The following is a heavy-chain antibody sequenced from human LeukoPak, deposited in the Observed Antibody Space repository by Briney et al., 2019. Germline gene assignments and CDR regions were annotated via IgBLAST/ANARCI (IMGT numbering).Heavy chain of an antibody. CDR3: ARLGAAAGIHHFDY. CDR1: GFTFSSYS. CDR2: ISSSSSYI. V-gene: IGHV3-21*01. D-gene: IGHD6-13*01. Sequence: GGSLRLSCAASGFTFSSYSMNWVRQAPGKGLEWASSISSSSSYIYYADSVKGRFTISRDNAKNSLYLQMNSLRAEDTAVYYCARLGAAAGIHHFDYWGQGTLVTVSS. J-gene: IGHJ4*02.